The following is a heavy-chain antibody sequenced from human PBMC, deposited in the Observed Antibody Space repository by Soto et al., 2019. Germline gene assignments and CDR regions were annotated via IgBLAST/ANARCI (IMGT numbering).Heavy chain of an antibody. Sequence: GGPLRLSCAASGFTFNNYAMSWVRQAPGKGLEWVSAISSSGYSTYYADSVKGRFTISRDNSKNTVYLQMNNLRAEDTAVYYCAKGSVVVAAKFDSWGQGTLVTVSS. V-gene: IGHV3-23*01. J-gene: IGHJ4*02. D-gene: IGHD2-21*02. CDR2: ISSSGYST. CDR1: GFTFNNYA. CDR3: AKGSVVVAAKFDS.